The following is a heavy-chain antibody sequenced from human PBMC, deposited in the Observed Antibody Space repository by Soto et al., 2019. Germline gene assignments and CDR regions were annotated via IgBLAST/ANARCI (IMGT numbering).Heavy chain of an antibody. CDR3: ARGDLGAVAGYFEY. CDR1: GFTFDDYS. D-gene: IGHD6-19*01. CDR2: ISWHSGSI. Sequence: EVQLVESGGGLVQPGGSLRLSCAASGFTFDDYSMHWVRQAPGRGLEWVSGISWHSGSIDYADSVKGRFTISRDNAKNIPYLEMNSRRPEDTAVYYCARGDLGAVAGYFEYWGQGTLVTVSS. J-gene: IGHJ4*02. V-gene: IGHV3-9*01.